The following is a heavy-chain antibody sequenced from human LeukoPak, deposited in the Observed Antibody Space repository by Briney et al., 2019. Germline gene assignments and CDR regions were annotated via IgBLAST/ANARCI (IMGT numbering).Heavy chain of an antibody. CDR1: GFTISHYS. Sequence: GGSLRLSCGASGFTISHYSMNWVRQAPGKGLEWVSHISSSSSTTHYADSVKGRFTISRDNAENSLYLQMNSLRAEDTAVYYCARDEGSSWYPALDYWGQGTLVTVSS. J-gene: IGHJ4*02. CDR2: ISSSSSTT. CDR3: ARDEGSSWYPALDY. D-gene: IGHD6-13*01. V-gene: IGHV3-48*01.